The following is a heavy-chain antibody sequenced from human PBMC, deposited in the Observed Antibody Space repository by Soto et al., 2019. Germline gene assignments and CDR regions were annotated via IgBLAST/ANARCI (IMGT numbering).Heavy chain of an antibody. V-gene: IGHV1-18*01. CDR1: GYTFSSRG. D-gene: IGHD3-10*01. Sequence: QAQLVQSGPEVKEPGASVKVSCKASGYTFSSRGIYWVRQAPGQGLEWMGWISPHNAKTHYAQSLQGRVTLTTDTSTSTAYMDLRSLRSDDTAVYYCVREAGDDDWYFDLWGRGTPVTVSS. CDR3: VREAGDDDWYFDL. CDR2: ISPHNAKT. J-gene: IGHJ2*01.